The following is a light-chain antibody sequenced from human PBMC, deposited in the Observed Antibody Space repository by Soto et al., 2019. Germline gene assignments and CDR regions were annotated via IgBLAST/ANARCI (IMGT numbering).Light chain of an antibody. Sequence: EIVMTQSPLSLTVTPGEPASISCKSSQSLQHNNGNTLLDWYMQKPGQSPQLLIYLGSRRAPGAPDRVSGSGSGTDFTLRISTVEADDAAIYYCMQARQTPRTFGQGTKLEI. CDR1: QSLQHNNGNTL. J-gene: IGKJ1*01. CDR3: MQARQTPRT. CDR2: LGS. V-gene: IGKV2-28*01.